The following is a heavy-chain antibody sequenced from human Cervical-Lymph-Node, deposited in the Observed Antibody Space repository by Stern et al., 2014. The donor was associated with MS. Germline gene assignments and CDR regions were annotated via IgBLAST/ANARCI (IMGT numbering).Heavy chain of an antibody. Sequence: QLVESGPGLVKPSETLSLTCTVSGGSISSYYWSWIRQPPGKGLEWIGHIYYDGSTYANSSLQSRVTFSRDPSKNQFSMKLSFVTAADTAVYYCARLSTVVDFWGQGTLVTVSS. CDR2: IYYDGST. D-gene: IGHD4-23*01. J-gene: IGHJ4*02. CDR3: ARLSTVVDF. CDR1: GGSISSYY. V-gene: IGHV4-59*08.